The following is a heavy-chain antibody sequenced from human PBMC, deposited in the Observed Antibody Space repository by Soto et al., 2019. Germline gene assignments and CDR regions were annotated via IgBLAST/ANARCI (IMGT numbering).Heavy chain of an antibody. CDR1: GFSLSTSGVG. V-gene: IGHV2-5*02. D-gene: IGHD4-4*01. Sequence: QITLKESGPTLVKPTQTLTLTCTFSGFSLSTSGVGVGWIRQPPGKALEWLALIYWDDDKRYSPSLKSRLTIPKDTSKNQVVLTMTNMDPVDTATYYCALWNDYSNYFDYWGQGTLVTVSS. CDR2: IYWDDDK. J-gene: IGHJ4*02. CDR3: ALWNDYSNYFDY.